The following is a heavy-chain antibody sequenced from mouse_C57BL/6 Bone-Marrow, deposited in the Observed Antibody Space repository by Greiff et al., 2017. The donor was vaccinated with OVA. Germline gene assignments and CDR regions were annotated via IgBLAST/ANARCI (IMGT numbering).Heavy chain of an antibody. CDR3: ARTGESDWYFDV. J-gene: IGHJ1*03. CDR1: GFSLTSYG. V-gene: IGHV2-2*01. Sequence: VKVVESGPGLVQPSQSLSITCTVSGFSLTSYGVHWVRQSPGKGLEWLGVIWSGGSTDYNAAFISRLSISKDNSKSQVFFKMNSLQADDTAIYYCARTGESDWYFDVWGTGTTVTVSS. CDR2: IWSGGST.